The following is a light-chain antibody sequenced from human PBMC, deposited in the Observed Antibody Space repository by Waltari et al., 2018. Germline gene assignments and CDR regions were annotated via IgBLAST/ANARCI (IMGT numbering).Light chain of an antibody. V-gene: IGKV3-15*01. Sequence: EKVMTQSPATLSVSPGGVVTLSCRASQGIASNLAWYQYRPGQAPRLLIYDASTRASGIPSRFSGSWSGTEFTLTISGPQSDDSALYYCQQYNDWYSFGQGTKLEI. CDR1: QGIASN. CDR3: QQYNDWYS. J-gene: IGKJ2*03. CDR2: DAS.